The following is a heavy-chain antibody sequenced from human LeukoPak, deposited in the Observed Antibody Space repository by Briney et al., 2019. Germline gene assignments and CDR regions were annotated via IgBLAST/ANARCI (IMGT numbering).Heavy chain of an antibody. CDR2: IYHSGST. J-gene: IGHJ3*02. Sequence: SQTLSLTCTVSGGSISSGGYYWSWIRQPPGKGLEWIGYIYHSGSTYYNPSLKSRVTISVDRSKNQFSLKLSSVTAADTAVYYCAKDGDSSGYPDPFDIWGQGTMVTVSS. V-gene: IGHV4-30-2*01. CDR3: AKDGDSSGYPDPFDI. D-gene: IGHD3-22*01. CDR1: GGSISSGGYY.